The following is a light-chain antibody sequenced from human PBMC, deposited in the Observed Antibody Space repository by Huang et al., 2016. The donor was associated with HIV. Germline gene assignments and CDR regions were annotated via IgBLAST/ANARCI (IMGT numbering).Light chain of an antibody. CDR2: LGS. CDR3: MQALQTPWT. Sequence: DIVMTQSPLSLSVTPGEPASISCRSSQSLLQSNGYNYLDWYVQKPGQSPHLLIYLGSTRASGVPDRFSGSASGTDFSLRISRVEAEDVGDYYCMQALQTPWTFGQGTKVEIK. CDR1: QSLLQSNGYNY. J-gene: IGKJ1*01. V-gene: IGKV2-28*01.